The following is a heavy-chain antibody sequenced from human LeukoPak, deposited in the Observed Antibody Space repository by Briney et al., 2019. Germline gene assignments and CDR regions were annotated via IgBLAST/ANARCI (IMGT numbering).Heavy chain of an antibody. V-gene: IGHV3-33*01. J-gene: IGHJ4*02. CDR1: GFTFSSYG. Sequence: GGSLRLSCAASGFTFSSYGMLWVRQAPGKGLEWVAVIWYDGSNKYYADSVKGRFTISRDNSKNTLYLQMNSLRAEDTAVYYCAILPHYDSSGYYWGQGTLVTVSS. CDR2: IWYDGSNK. D-gene: IGHD3-22*01. CDR3: AILPHYDSSGYY.